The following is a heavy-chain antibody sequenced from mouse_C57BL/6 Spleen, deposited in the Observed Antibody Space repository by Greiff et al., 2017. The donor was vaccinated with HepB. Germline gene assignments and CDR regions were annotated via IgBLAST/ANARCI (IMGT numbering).Heavy chain of an antibody. J-gene: IGHJ4*01. CDR1: GYTFTSYW. D-gene: IGHD2-1*01. CDR2: IDPSDSET. Sequence: QVQLQQSGAELVRPGSSVKLSCKASGYTFTSYWMHWVKQRPIQGLEWIGNIDPSDSETHYNQKFKDKATLTVDKSSSTAYMQLSSLTSEDSAVYYCAREGNYPYYAMDYWGQGTSVTVSS. CDR3: AREGNYPYYAMDY. V-gene: IGHV1-52*01.